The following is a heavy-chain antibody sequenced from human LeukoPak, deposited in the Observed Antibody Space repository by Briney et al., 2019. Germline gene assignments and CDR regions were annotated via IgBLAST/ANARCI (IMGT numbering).Heavy chain of an antibody. CDR1: GYTFTSYG. J-gene: IGHJ4*02. CDR3: ARGLSQFGELSDASSY. Sequence: GASVKVSCKASGYTFTSYGISWVRQAPGQGLEWMGWISAYNGNTNYAQKLQGRVTMTRDTSTSTAYMELRSLRSDDTAVYYCARGLSQFGELSDASSYWGQGTLVTVSS. D-gene: IGHD3-10*01. V-gene: IGHV1-18*01. CDR2: ISAYNGNT.